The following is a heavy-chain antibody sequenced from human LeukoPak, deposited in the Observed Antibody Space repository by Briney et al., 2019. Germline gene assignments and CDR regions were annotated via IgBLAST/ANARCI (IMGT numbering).Heavy chain of an antibody. J-gene: IGHJ4*02. CDR2: ISYDGSNE. D-gene: IGHD6-13*01. Sequence: GGSLRLSCAASGFTFSSYAMHWVRQAPGKGLEWVAVISYDGSNEYYADSVKGRFTISRDNSKNTLYLQMNSLRAEDTAVYYCARADLIAAAGLDYWGQGTLVTVSS. V-gene: IGHV3-30*04. CDR1: GFTFSSYA. CDR3: ARADLIAAAGLDY.